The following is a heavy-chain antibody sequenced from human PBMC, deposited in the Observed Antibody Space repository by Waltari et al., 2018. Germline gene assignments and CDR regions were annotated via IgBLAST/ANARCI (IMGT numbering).Heavy chain of an antibody. CDR1: GYTLTELP. J-gene: IGHJ3*02. CDR2: FDPEDGET. CDR3: ASKQLGGYQLLSGAFDI. Sequence: QVQLVHPGAEGKKPGASVKVSSKVAGYTLTELPIHWVRQAPGQGLEWMVGFDPEDGETIYAQKFQGRVTMTDDTSTDTAYMELSSLRSEDTAVYYCASKQLGGYQLLSGAFDIWGQGTMVTVSS. V-gene: IGHV1-24*01. D-gene: IGHD2-2*01.